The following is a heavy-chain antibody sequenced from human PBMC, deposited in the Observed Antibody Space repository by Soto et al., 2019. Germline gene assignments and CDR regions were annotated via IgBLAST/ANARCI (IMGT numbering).Heavy chain of an antibody. J-gene: IGHJ6*02. D-gene: IGHD4-4*01. CDR2: IIPIFGTA. CDR3: ARLDYSNYPIWYYYGMDV. CDR1: GGTFSSYA. V-gene: IGHV1-69*13. Sequence: ASVKVSCKASGGTFSSYAISWVRQAPGQGLEWMGGIIPIFGTANYAQKFQGRVTITADESTSTAYMELSSLRSEDTAVYYCARLDYSNYPIWYYYGMDVWGQGTTVTVSS.